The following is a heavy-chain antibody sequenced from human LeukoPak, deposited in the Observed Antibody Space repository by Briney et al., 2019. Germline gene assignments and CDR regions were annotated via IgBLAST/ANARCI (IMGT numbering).Heavy chain of an antibody. CDR2: ISAYNGNT. J-gene: IGHJ4*02. Sequence: ASVKVSCKASGYTFTSYGISGVRQAPGQGREWMGWISAYNGNTNYAQKLQGRVTMTTDTSTSTAYMELRSLRSDDTAVYYCARDLAEHSYGTPFDYWGQGTLVTVSS. V-gene: IGHV1-18*01. D-gene: IGHD5-18*01. CDR3: ARDLAEHSYGTPFDY. CDR1: GYTFTSYG.